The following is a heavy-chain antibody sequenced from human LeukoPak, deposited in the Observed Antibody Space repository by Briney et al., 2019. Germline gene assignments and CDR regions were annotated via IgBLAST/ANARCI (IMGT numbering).Heavy chain of an antibody. V-gene: IGHV1-2*02. Sequence: ASVKVSCKASGYSFTGYYMHWVRQAPGQGLEWMGWINPNSGGTHYAQKFQGRVTTTRDTSISTAYMELSRLRSDDTAVYYCAREMTTIENDYWGQGTLVTVSS. CDR2: INPNSGGT. CDR3: AREMTTIENDY. D-gene: IGHD5-24*01. CDR1: GYSFTGYY. J-gene: IGHJ4*02.